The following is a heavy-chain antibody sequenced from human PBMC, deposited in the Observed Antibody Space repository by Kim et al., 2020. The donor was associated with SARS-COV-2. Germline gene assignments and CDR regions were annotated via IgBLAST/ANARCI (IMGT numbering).Heavy chain of an antibody. CDR2: IYYSGST. J-gene: IGHJ5*02. Sequence: SETLSLTCTVSGGSISSSSYYWGWIRQPPGKGLEWIGSIYYSGSTYYNPSLKSRVTISVDTSKNQFSLKLSSVTAADTAVYYCARHDRGGAHTAMSNLYNWFDPWGQGTLVTVSS. CDR3: ARHDRGGAHTAMSNLYNWFDP. CDR1: GGSISSSSYY. V-gene: IGHV4-39*01. D-gene: IGHD5-18*01.